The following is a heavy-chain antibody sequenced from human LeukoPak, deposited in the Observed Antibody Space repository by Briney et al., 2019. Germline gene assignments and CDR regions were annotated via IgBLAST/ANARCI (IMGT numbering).Heavy chain of an antibody. CDR3: ARAPVTPEYYFDY. J-gene: IGHJ4*02. D-gene: IGHD2-21*02. CDR1: GFTFSSYG. V-gene: IGHV3-21*01. Sequence: NPGRSLRLPCAASGFTFSSYGMHWVRQAPGKGLDLVSSISSGSGYIYYADSVKGRFTISRDNAKNSLYLQMNSLRAEDTAVYYCARAPVTPEYYFDYWAQGTLVTVSS. CDR2: ISSGSGYI.